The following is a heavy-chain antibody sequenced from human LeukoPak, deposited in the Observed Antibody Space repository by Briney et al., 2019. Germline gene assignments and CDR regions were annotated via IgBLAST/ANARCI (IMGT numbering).Heavy chain of an antibody. CDR1: GYTFTDYY. Sequence: ASVKVSFKTSGYTFTDYYIHWVRQAPGQGLEWMGWINPNSGGADYAQRFQGRVTMSRDTSISPVYMDLSRLRSDDTAVYYGARGGAYSEDCQHWGQGTLVTVSS. D-gene: IGHD1-26*01. CDR2: INPNSGGA. CDR3: ARGGAYSEDCQH. J-gene: IGHJ1*01. V-gene: IGHV1-2*02.